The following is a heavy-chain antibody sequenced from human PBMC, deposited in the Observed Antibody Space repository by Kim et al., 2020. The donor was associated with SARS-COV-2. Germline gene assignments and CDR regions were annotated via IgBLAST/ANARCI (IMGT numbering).Heavy chain of an antibody. J-gene: IGHJ4*02. CDR3: ARVWQSNSGWYG. V-gene: IGHV3-48*02. CDR2: ISARSDYI. CDR1: GFRFSDYH. D-gene: IGHD6-19*01. Sequence: GGSLRLSCAASGFRFSDYHMIWVRQAPGKGLEWVSYISARSDYIVYADSVKGRFTISRDNAKDSLYLQMDSLGDEDTAMYYCARVWQSNSGWYGGGQGTLVTVSS.